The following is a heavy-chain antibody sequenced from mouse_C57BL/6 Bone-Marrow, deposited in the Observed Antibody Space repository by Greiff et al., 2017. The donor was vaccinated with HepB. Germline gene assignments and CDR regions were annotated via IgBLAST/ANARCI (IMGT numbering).Heavy chain of an antibody. CDR1: GFTFSDYG. V-gene: IGHV5-17*01. D-gene: IGHD4-1*01. Sequence: EVQLVESGGGLVKPGGSLKLSCAASGFTFSDYGMHWVRQAPEKGLEWVAYISSGSSTIYYADTVKGRFTISRDNAKNTLFLQMTSLRSEDTAMYYCAREELGRSGYYYAMDYWGQGTSVTVSS. CDR2: ISSGSSTI. J-gene: IGHJ4*01. CDR3: AREELGRSGYYYAMDY.